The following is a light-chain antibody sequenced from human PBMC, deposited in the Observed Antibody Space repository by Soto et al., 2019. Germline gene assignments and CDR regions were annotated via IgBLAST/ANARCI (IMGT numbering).Light chain of an antibody. V-gene: IGLV1-40*01. J-gene: IGLJ2*01. CDR3: QSYDSSLSEGV. CDR1: SSNIGAGYD. Sequence: QAVVTQPPSVSGAPGQRVTISCTGSSSNIGAGYDVHWYQQLPGTAPKLLIYGNSNRPSGVPDRFSGPKSGTSASLAISGLQADDEADYYCQSYDSSLSEGVFGGGTKLTVL. CDR2: GNS.